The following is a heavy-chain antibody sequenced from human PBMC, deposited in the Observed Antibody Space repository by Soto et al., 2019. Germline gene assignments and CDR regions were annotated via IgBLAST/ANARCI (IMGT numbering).Heavy chain of an antibody. Sequence: QVQLVQSGAEVKKPGSSVKVSCKASGGTFSSHIISWVRQAPGQGLEWMGRIIPILGVANYAQKFQGRVTITADKSTNTAYMELTSLRSEDTAVFSGARVPIPLCYGRDVGGQGTTVTVSS. CDR1: GGTFSSHI. V-gene: IGHV1-69*02. CDR3: ARVPIPLCYGRDV. CDR2: IIPILGVA. D-gene: IGHD5-18*01. J-gene: IGHJ6*02.